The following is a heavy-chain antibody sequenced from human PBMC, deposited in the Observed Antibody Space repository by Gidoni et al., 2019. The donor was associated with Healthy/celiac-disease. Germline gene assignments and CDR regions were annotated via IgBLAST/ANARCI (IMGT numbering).Heavy chain of an antibody. D-gene: IGHD1-26*01. CDR3: TSGSYSAFDI. J-gene: IGHJ3*02. V-gene: IGHV3-7*03. CDR1: GFTFSSYW. Sequence: EVQLVESGGGLFQPGWSLRLSRAAPGFTFSSYWMRLVRQAPGKGLEWVANITQDGSKKYCVDSVKGRFTISRDNAKNSLYLQMNSLRAEDTAVYYCTSGSYSAFDIWGQRTMITVSS. CDR2: ITQDGSKK.